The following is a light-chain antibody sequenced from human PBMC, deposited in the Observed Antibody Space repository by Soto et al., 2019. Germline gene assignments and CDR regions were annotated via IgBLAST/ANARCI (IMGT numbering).Light chain of an antibody. CDR1: QSVSSN. Sequence: EIVKTRSPATLSVSPGERATLSCRASQSVSSNLAWYQQKPGQAPRLLIYGASTRATGIPARFSGSGSGTEFTLTISSLQSEDFAVYYCQQYNNWPPLTFGGGTKVDIK. V-gene: IGKV3-15*01. J-gene: IGKJ4*01. CDR3: QQYNNWPPLT. CDR2: GAS.